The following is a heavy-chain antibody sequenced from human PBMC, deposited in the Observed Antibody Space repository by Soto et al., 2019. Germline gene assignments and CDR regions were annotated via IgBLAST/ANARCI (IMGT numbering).Heavy chain of an antibody. D-gene: IGHD3-10*01. J-gene: IGHJ4*02. CDR3: ARMHYGSGSYEFDY. CDR1: GFTFSSYS. V-gene: IGHV3-21*01. Sequence: EVQLVESGGGLVKPGGSLRLSCAASGFTFSSYSMNWVRQAPGKGLEWVSSISSSSSYIYYADSVKGRFTISRDNAKNSLYLHMNSLRAEDTAVYYCARMHYGSGSYEFDYWGQGTLVTVSS. CDR2: ISSSSSYI.